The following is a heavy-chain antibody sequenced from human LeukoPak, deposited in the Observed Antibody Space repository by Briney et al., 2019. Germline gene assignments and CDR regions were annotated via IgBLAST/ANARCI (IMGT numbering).Heavy chain of an antibody. Sequence: PGXXLRLSCAASGFTFSSYARSWVRQAPGKGVEWVSAISGSGGSTYYADSVKGRFTIYRDNCKKTVYVKMNSLRAEDTAVYYCAKVTRSYYYDSSGYVDYWGQGTLVTVSS. CDR2: ISGSGGST. V-gene: IGHV3-23*01. D-gene: IGHD3-22*01. J-gene: IGHJ4*02. CDR3: AKVTRSYYYDSSGYVDY. CDR1: GFTFSSYA.